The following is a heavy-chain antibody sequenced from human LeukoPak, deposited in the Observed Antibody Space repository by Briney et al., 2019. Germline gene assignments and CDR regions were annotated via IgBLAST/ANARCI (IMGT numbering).Heavy chain of an antibody. V-gene: IGHV1-69*04. D-gene: IGHD2-15*01. CDR2: IIPILGIA. CDR1: GGTFSSYA. J-gene: IGHJ5*02. Sequence: SVKVSCKASGGTFSSYAISWVRQAPGQGLEWMGRIIPILGIANYAQKFQGRVTITADKSTSTAYMELSSLRSEDTAVYCCARDVTYCSGGSCYGWFDPWGQGTLVTVSS. CDR3: ARDVTYCSGGSCYGWFDP.